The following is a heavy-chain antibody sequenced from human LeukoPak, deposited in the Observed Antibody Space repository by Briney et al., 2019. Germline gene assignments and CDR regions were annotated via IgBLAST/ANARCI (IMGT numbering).Heavy chain of an antibody. CDR2: INLNTGGT. CDR3: ARRPIVVVPAPIDY. D-gene: IGHD2-2*01. Sequence: ASVKVSCKASGYPFADYYIHWVRQAPGQGLEWMGLINLNTGGTNYAQKFQGRVTMTRDTSITTAHMELSRLRSDDTAVYYCARRPIVVVPAPIDYWGQGNLVTVSS. J-gene: IGHJ4*02. V-gene: IGHV1-2*02. CDR1: GYPFADYY.